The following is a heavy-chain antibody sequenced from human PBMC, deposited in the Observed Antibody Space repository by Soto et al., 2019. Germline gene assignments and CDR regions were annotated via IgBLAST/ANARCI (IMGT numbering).Heavy chain of an antibody. CDR3: ARGGYSYGLSGMDV. CDR2: IYYSGST. V-gene: IGHV4-31*02. Sequence: QHPGKGLEWIGYIYYSGSTYYNPSLKSRVTISVDTSKNQFSLKLSSVTAADTAVYYCARGGYSYGLSGMDVWGQGTTVTVSS. J-gene: IGHJ6*02. D-gene: IGHD5-18*01.